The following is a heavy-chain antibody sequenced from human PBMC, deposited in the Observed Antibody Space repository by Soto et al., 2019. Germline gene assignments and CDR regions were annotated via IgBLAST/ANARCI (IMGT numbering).Heavy chain of an antibody. J-gene: IGHJ6*02. CDR2: MNPNSGNT. Sequence: QVQLVQSGAEVKKPGASVKVSCKASGYTFTSYDINWVRQATGQGLEWMGWMNPNSGNTGYAQKFQGRVTMTRNTSISTAYMELSSLRSEDTAVYYCARGKEKHPDTDYYYGMDVWGQGTTVTVSS. CDR3: ARGKEKHPDTDYYYGMDV. CDR1: GYTFTSYD. V-gene: IGHV1-8*01.